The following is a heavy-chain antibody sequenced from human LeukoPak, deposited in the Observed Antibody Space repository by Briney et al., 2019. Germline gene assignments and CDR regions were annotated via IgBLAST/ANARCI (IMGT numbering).Heavy chain of an antibody. CDR3: ARYCSSTSCGYYYYGMDV. Sequence: ASVKVSCKASGYTFTSYGISWVRQAPGQGLEWMGWISAYNGNTNYAQKLRGRVTMTTDTSTSTAYMELRSLRSDDTAVYYCARYCSSTSCGYYYYGMDVWGQGTTVTVSS. CDR2: ISAYNGNT. D-gene: IGHD2-2*01. J-gene: IGHJ6*02. V-gene: IGHV1-18*01. CDR1: GYTFTSYG.